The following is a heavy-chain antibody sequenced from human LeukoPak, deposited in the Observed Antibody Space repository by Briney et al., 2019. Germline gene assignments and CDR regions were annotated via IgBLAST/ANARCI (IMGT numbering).Heavy chain of an antibody. Sequence: TGGSLRLSCAASGFTFSRYWMSWVRQAPGKGLDWVSSVSGSGVSTFYADSVKGRFTISKDNSKNTLYLQMNSLGAEDTAVYYCAKVGRSGAVTFIDYWGRGTLVTVSS. V-gene: IGHV3-23*01. D-gene: IGHD4-17*01. CDR1: GFTFSRYW. CDR2: VSGSGVST. CDR3: AKVGRSGAVTFIDY. J-gene: IGHJ4*02.